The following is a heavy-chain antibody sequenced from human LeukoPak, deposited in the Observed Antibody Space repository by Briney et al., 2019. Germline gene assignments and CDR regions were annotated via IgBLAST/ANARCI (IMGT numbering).Heavy chain of an antibody. CDR3: ARHVENSGYDYGLYYYYYYYMDV. J-gene: IGHJ6*03. CDR1: GDSISDYY. Sequence: PSETLSLTCTVSGDSISDYYWSWIRQPPGKGLEWIGSIYYSGSTYYNPSLKSRVTISVDTSKNQFSLKLSSVTAADTAVYYCARHVENSGYDYGLYYYYYYYMDVWGKGTTVTVSS. CDR2: IYYSGST. D-gene: IGHD5-12*01. V-gene: IGHV4-39*01.